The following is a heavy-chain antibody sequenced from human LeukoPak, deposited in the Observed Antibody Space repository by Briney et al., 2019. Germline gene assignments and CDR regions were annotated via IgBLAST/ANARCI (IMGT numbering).Heavy chain of an antibody. CDR1: GFTFSSYA. Sequence: GGSLRLSCAASGFTFSSYAMHWVRQAPGKGLEGVAVISYDGSNKYYADSVKGRFTISRDNSKNTLYLQMNSLRAEGTAVYYCARDLSSSWYYYYGMDVWGQGTTVTVSS. V-gene: IGHV3-30-3*01. CDR3: ARDLSSSWYYYYGMDV. D-gene: IGHD6-13*01. J-gene: IGHJ6*02. CDR2: ISYDGSNK.